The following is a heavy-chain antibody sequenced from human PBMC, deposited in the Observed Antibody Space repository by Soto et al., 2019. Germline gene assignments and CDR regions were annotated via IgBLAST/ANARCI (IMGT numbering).Heavy chain of an antibody. CDR2: INPDTGTT. CDR3: ARAGLRAWACTFDY. CDR1: GYTFTHYF. Sequence: QIQLAQSGAEMKKPGASVKVSCKASGYTFTHYFMHWARQAPGQGLEWMGVINPDTGTTSYSHKFQGRVTMPKDTSTTTIPMELSSLRSEDTAVYYCARAGLRAWACTFDYWGLGSLVTVSS. D-gene: IGHD2-8*01. V-gene: IGHV1-46*01. J-gene: IGHJ4*02.